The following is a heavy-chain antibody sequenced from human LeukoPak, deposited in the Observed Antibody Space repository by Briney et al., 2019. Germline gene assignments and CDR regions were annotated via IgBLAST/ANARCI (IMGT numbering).Heavy chain of an antibody. CDR3: ARVSVRRQWQMGDY. D-gene: IGHD6-19*01. J-gene: IGHJ4*02. CDR2: INHSGST. V-gene: IGHV4-34*01. CDR1: GYSISSGYY. Sequence: SETLSLTCAVSGYSISSGYYWSWIRQPPGKGLEWIGEINHSGSTNYNPSLKSRVTISVDTSKNQFSLKLSSVTAADTAVYYCARVSVRRQWQMGDYWGQGTLVTVSS.